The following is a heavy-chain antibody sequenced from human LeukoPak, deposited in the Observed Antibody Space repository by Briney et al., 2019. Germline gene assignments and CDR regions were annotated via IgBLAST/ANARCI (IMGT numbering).Heavy chain of an antibody. CDR3: ARGYCTYTSCREYYCYYYMDV. D-gene: IGHD2-2*01. J-gene: IGHJ6*03. CDR2: ISSLSTYT. Sequence: GGSLRLSCAASGFSFSTYTMNWVRQAPGKGLEWVSSISSLSTYTYYADSVKGRFTISRDNAKNALYLQMNSLRAEDTAVYYCARGYCTYTSCREYYCYYYMDVWGKGTTVTVSS. CDR1: GFSFSTYT. V-gene: IGHV3-21*01.